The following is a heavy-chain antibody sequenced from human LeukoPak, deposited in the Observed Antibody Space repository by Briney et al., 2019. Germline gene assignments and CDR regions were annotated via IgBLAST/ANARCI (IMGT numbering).Heavy chain of an antibody. Sequence: PSETLSLTCTVSGGSIISYYWSWIRQPPGKGLEWIGYIYYSGSTNYNPSLKSRVTISVDTSKNQFSLKLSSVTAADTAVYYCARGTVTGGPYYFAYWGQGTLVTVSS. V-gene: IGHV4-59*01. J-gene: IGHJ4*02. CDR1: GGSIISYY. CDR2: IYYSGST. D-gene: IGHD4-17*01. CDR3: ARGTVTGGPYYFAY.